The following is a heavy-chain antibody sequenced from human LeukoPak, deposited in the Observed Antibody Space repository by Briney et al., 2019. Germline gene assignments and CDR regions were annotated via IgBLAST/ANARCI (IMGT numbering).Heavy chain of an antibody. Sequence: GASVKVSCKASGYTFTSNYIHWVRQAPGQGLEWMGMIYPRDGSTSYAQKFQGRVTVTRDTSTSTVHMELSGLRSDDTAVYYCARVLFRAAAGTDGAFDIWGQGTMVTVSS. D-gene: IGHD6-13*01. CDR3: ARVLFRAAAGTDGAFDI. CDR2: IYPRDGST. CDR1: GYTFTSNY. J-gene: IGHJ3*02. V-gene: IGHV1-46*01.